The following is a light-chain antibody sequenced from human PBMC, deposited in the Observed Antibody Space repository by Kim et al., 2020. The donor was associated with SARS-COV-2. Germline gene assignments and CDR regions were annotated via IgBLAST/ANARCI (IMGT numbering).Light chain of an antibody. Sequence: EVVMTQSPVTLSVSPGERATLSCRASQSVSSNLAWYQQKLGQAPRLLIYGASTRATGIPARFSGSGSGTEFTLTISSLQSEDFAVYYCQQYNNWPPFTFGQGTRLEI. V-gene: IGKV3-15*01. J-gene: IGKJ5*01. CDR3: QQYNNWPPFT. CDR1: QSVSSN. CDR2: GAS.